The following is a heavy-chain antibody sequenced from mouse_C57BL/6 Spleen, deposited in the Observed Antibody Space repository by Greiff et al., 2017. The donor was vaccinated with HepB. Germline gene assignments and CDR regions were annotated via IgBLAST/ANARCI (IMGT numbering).Heavy chain of an antibody. J-gene: IGHJ3*01. Sequence: QVQLQQPGAELVKPGASVKLSCKASGYTFTSYWMHWVKQRPGQGLEWIGMIHPNSGSTNYNEKFKSKATLTVEKSSSTAYMQLSSLTSEDSAVYYCARSGNTPFAYWGQGTLVTVSA. CDR3: ARSGNTPFAY. CDR2: IHPNSGST. V-gene: IGHV1-64*01. D-gene: IGHD2-1*01. CDR1: GYTFTSYW.